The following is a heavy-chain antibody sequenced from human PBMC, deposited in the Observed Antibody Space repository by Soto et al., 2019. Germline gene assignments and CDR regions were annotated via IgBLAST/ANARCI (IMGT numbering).Heavy chain of an antibody. CDR3: ARVRKGY. CDR1: GGSLSGYY. Sequence: QVQLQQWGAGLLKPSETLSLTCAVYGGSLSGYYWSWIRQPPGKGLEWIGQINHSGSTNDNPSLKGRVTISVDTSKNQFSLKLRSVTAADTAVYYCARVRKGYWGQGTLVIVSS. CDR2: INHSGST. J-gene: IGHJ4*02. V-gene: IGHV4-34*01.